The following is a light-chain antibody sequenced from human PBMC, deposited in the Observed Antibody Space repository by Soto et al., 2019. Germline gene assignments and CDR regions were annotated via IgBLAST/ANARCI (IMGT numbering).Light chain of an antibody. J-gene: IGKJ1*01. CDR2: AAC. CDR1: QSVSSTY. CDR3: RHYIISQWS. V-gene: IGKV3-20*01. Sequence: EIVLTQSPGTLSLSPRERATLSCRPSQSVSSTYLDWYQQKPGQPLRLLIYAACSRATGISDRFRGDASTTDFNLSISGLEPEDFAIYYCRHYIISQWSFGKGTKVEV.